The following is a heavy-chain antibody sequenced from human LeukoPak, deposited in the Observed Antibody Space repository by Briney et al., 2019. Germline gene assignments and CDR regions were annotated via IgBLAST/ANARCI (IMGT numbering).Heavy chain of an antibody. Sequence: ASVKVSCKAPGYTLDRFGLSWVRQAPGQGLEWLGWINPYNGKTIFGEKFQGRVTMTTDTSTSTVYMELTRLKSDDTAVYFCARDTPQHLKRFDYWGQGTLVTVSS. V-gene: IGHV1-18*01. CDR2: INPYNGKT. J-gene: IGHJ4*02. CDR1: GYTLDRFG. CDR3: ARDTPQHLKRFDY. D-gene: IGHD6-25*01.